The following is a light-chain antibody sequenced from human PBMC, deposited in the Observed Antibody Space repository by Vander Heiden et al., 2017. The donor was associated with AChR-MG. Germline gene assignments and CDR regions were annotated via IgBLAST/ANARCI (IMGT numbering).Light chain of an antibody. CDR2: DVT. J-gene: IGLJ1*01. CDR3: ASYTSVSTPFV. Sequence: QSALTQPASVSASPGQSITISCTGTSSDVGDYNYVSWYQQHPGKAPKLMIYDVTTRPSMVSTRFSASKSGNTASLTISGLQAEDEADYFCASYTSVSTPFVFGTGTRVTVL. V-gene: IGLV2-14*01. CDR1: SSDVGDYNY.